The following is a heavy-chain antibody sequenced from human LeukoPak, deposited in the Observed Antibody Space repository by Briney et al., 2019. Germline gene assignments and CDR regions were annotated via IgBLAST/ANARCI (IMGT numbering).Heavy chain of an antibody. CDR3: AKGYVLLWFGELSHFDY. J-gene: IGHJ4*02. D-gene: IGHD3-10*01. V-gene: IGHV3-23*01. CDR2: ISGSGGST. Sequence: HSGGSLRLSCAASGFTFSSYAMSWVRQAPGKGLEWVSAISGSGGSTYYADSVKGRFTISRDKSKNTLYLQMNSLRAEDTAVYYCAKGYVLLWFGELSHFDYWGQGTLVTVSS. CDR1: GFTFSSYA.